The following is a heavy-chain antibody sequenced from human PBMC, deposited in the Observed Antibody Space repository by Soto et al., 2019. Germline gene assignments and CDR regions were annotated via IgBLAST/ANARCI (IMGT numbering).Heavy chain of an antibody. CDR3: ARDGDDIVVVVAATGPFDY. CDR1: GFTFSSYG. J-gene: IGHJ4*02. V-gene: IGHV3-33*01. D-gene: IGHD2-15*01. CDR2: IWYDGSNK. Sequence: PGGSLRLSCAASGFTFSSYGMHWVRQAPGKGLEWVAVIWYDGSNKYYADSVKGRFTISRDNSKNTLYLQMNSLRAEDTAVYYCARDGDDIVVVVAATGPFDYWGQGTLVTVSS.